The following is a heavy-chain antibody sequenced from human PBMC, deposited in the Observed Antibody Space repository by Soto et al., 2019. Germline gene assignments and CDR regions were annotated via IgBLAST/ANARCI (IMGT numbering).Heavy chain of an antibody. CDR3: AKGPGLVASSGSPDS. Sequence: EVQLVESGGGLVQPGRSLRLSCAASGFTFDDFAMHWVRQPPGKGLEWVSGISWNSASIVYADSVKGRFTISRDNAKNSLYLQLDSLGVEDTAFYCWAKGPGLVASSGSPDSWGQVTLVSVSS. J-gene: IGHJ4*02. CDR1: GFTFDDFA. CDR2: ISWNSASI. D-gene: IGHD2-8*02. V-gene: IGHV3-9*01.